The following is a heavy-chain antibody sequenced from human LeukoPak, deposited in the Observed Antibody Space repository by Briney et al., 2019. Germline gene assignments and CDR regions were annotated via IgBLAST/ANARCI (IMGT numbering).Heavy chain of an antibody. J-gene: IGHJ4*02. Sequence: GRSLRLSCAASGFTFSSYAMHWVRQAPGKGLEWVAVISYDGSNKYYADSVKGRLTISRDNSKNALYLQMNSLRAGDTAVYYCARASLGYCSGGSCYPGFDFDYWGQGTLVTVSS. CDR1: GFTFSSYA. D-gene: IGHD2-15*01. V-gene: IGHV3-30*04. CDR2: ISYDGSNK. CDR3: ARASLGYCSGGSCYPGFDFDY.